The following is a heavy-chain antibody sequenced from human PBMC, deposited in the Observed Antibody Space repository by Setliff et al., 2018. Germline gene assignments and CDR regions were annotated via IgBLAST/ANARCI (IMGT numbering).Heavy chain of an antibody. D-gene: IGHD2-15*01. Sequence: GGSLRLSCAASGFTFETYSMSWGRQAPGKGLEWVAVISYDGSNKYYADSVKGRFTISRDNYKNTLYLQMNSLRAEDTAVYYCAREVVGARPYYYYMDVWGKGTTVTVS. V-gene: IGHV3-30*04. CDR3: AREVVGARPYYYYMDV. CDR2: ISYDGSNK. J-gene: IGHJ6*03. CDR1: GFTFETYS.